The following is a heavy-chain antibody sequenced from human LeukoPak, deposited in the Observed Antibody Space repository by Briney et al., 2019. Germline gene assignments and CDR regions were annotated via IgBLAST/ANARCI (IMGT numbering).Heavy chain of an antibody. CDR2: ISYDGSNK. CDR1: GFTFSSYA. V-gene: IGHV3-30*04. J-gene: IGHJ6*04. D-gene: IGHD3-3*01. Sequence: GRSLRLSCAASGFTFSSYAMHWVRQAPGKGLEWVAVISYDGSNKYYADSVKGRFTISRDNSKNTLYLQMNSLRAEDTAVYYCAREFVSDDYYYYGMDVWGKGTTVTVSS. CDR3: AREFVSDDYYYYGMDV.